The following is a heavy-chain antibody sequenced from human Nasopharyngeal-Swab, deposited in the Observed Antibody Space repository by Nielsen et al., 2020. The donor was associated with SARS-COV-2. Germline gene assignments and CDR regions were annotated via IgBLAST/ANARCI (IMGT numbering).Heavy chain of an antibody. CDR3: VFLAGAFDI. Sequence: GESLKISCAASGFTFSSYWMHWVRQAPGKGLVWVSRINSDGSSTSYADSVKGRFTISRDNAKNTLYLQMNSLRAEETAVYYCVFLAGAFDIWGQGTMVTVSS. CDR2: INSDGSST. CDR1: GFTFSSYW. D-gene: IGHD6-19*01. J-gene: IGHJ3*02. V-gene: IGHV3-74*01.